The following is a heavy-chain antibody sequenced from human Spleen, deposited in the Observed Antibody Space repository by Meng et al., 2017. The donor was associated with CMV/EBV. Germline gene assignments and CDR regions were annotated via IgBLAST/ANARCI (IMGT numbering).Heavy chain of an antibody. CDR1: ISSAGYY. D-gene: IGHD3-22*01. CDR3: ARDGYYYDSSGYHRWFDP. CDR2: IYYSGST. V-gene: IGHV4-31*02. Sequence: ISSAGYYWSWIRQHPGKGLEWIGYIYYSGSTYYNPSLKSRVTISVDTSKNQFSLKLSSVTAADTAVYYCARDGYYYDSSGYHRWFDPWGQGTLVTVSS. J-gene: IGHJ5*02.